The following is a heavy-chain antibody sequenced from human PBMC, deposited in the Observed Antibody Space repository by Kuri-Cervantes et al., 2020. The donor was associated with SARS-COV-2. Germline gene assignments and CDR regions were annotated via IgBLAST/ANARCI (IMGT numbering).Heavy chain of an antibody. CDR1: GFTFSSYS. CDR3: ARVFSATHYYYYYMDV. J-gene: IGHJ6*03. CDR2: ISSSSSYI. Sequence: GGSLRLSCAASGFTFSSYSMNWVRQAPGKGLEWVSSISSSSSYIYYADSVKGRFTISRDNAKNSLYLQMNSLRAEDTAVYYCARVFSATHYYYYYMDVWGKGTTVTVSS. V-gene: IGHV3-21*01.